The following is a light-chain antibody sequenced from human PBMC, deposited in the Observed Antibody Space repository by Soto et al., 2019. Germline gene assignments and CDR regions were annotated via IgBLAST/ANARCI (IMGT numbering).Light chain of an antibody. Sequence: QSVLTQPASVSGSPGQSITISCTGTSSDVGGYNFVSWYQQHTGKAPKLMIYDVSDRPSGVSNRFSGSKSGNAASLTISVLQAEDEADYYCSSYASSSTYVFGTGTKVTVL. J-gene: IGLJ1*01. V-gene: IGLV2-14*01. CDR3: SSYASSSTYV. CDR2: DVS. CDR1: SSDVGGYNF.